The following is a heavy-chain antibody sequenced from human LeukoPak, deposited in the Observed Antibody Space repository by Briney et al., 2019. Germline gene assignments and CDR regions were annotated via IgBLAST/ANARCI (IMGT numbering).Heavy chain of an antibody. Sequence: RGSLRLSCAASGFTFSSYWMSWVRQAPGKVLEWVANIKQDGSEKYYVDSVKGRFTISRDNAKNSLYLQMSSLRAEDTAVYYCAKSQVDYDSSGYSPWGQGTLVTVSS. D-gene: IGHD3-22*01. CDR3: AKSQVDYDSSGYSP. V-gene: IGHV3-7*03. J-gene: IGHJ4*02. CDR1: GFTFSSYW. CDR2: IKQDGSEK.